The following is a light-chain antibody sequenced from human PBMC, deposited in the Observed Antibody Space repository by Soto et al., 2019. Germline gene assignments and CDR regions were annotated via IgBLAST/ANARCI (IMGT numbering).Light chain of an antibody. CDR3: QQYGTSPYT. CDR2: GAS. V-gene: IGKV3-20*01. Sequence: EIVLTQSPGTLSLSPGERATLSCRASQSVRSSYLAWYQQKHGQAPRLLIYGASSRATGIPDRFSGSGSGTDFTLTISRLEPEDFAVYYCQQYGTSPYTFGQGTKLEIK. CDR1: QSVRSSY. J-gene: IGKJ2*01.